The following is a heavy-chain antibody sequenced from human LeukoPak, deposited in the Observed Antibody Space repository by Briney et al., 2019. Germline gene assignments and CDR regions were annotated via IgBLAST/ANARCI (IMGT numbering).Heavy chain of an antibody. CDR2: IYYSGST. D-gene: IGHD6-19*01. Sequence: SETLSLTCTVSGGSISSYYWSWIRQPPGKGLEWIGYIYYSGSTNYNPSLKSRVTISVDTSKNQFSLQLSSVAAADTAVYYCARVSEKYSSGWYYFDYWGQGTLVTVSS. CDR3: ARVSEKYSSGWYYFDY. CDR1: GGSISSYY. V-gene: IGHV4-59*01. J-gene: IGHJ4*02.